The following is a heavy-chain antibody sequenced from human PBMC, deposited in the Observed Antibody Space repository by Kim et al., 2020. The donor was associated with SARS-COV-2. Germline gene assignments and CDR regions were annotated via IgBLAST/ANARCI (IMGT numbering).Heavy chain of an antibody. V-gene: IGHV4-39*01. CDR3: ARHPSRSGSYYNDDY. Sequence: SETLSLTCTVSGGSISSSSYYWGWIRQPPGKGLEWIGSIYYSGSTYYNPSLKSRVTISVDTSKNQFSLKLSSGTAADTAVYYCARHPSRSGSYYNDDYWGQGTLVTVSS. CDR2: IYYSGST. J-gene: IGHJ4*02. CDR1: GGSISSSSYY. D-gene: IGHD3-10*01.